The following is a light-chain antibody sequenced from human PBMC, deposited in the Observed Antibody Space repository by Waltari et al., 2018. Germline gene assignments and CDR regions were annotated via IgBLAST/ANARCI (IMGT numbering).Light chain of an antibody. CDR3: QQRGNWPLT. CDR1: QSVSNF. V-gene: IGKV3-11*01. J-gene: IGKJ4*01. Sequence: DIVLTQSPATLSLSPGERATLSCRASQSVSNFVAWYQQKPGQAPRLLIYDASNRATGIPARFSGGGSGTDFTLTISSLEPEDFAVYYCQQRGNWPLTFGGGTKVDIK. CDR2: DAS.